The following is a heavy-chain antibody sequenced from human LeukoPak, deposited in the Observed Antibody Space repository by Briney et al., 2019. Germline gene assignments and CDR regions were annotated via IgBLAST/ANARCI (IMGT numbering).Heavy chain of an antibody. Sequence: GGSLRLSWAAAEFTFSRYAMYWVRQAPGKGLEWVALISKDGSNKYYADSVKGRFTISRDNSKNTLYLQMNSLRAEDTAVYYCARGSGYIRPFDIWGQGTMVTVSS. D-gene: IGHD5-18*01. V-gene: IGHV3-30-3*01. J-gene: IGHJ3*02. CDR3: ARGSGYIRPFDI. CDR2: ISKDGSNK. CDR1: EFTFSRYA.